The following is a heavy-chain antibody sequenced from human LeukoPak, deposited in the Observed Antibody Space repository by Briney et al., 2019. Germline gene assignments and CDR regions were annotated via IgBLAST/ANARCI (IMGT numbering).Heavy chain of an antibody. CDR3: ARADSSSWYLFDY. D-gene: IGHD6-13*01. J-gene: IGHJ4*02. CDR1: GGSISSYY. Sequence: SETLSLTCTVSGGSISSYYWSWIRQPPGKGLEWIGYIYYSGSTNYSPSLKSRVTISVDTSKNQFSLKLSSVTAADTAVYYCARADSSSWYLFDYWGQGTLVTVSS. V-gene: IGHV4-59*01. CDR2: IYYSGST.